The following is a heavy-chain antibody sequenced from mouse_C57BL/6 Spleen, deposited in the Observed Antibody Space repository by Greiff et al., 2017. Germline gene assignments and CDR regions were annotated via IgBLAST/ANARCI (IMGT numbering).Heavy chain of an antibody. CDR3: ARSKGYYDDGWYFDV. D-gene: IGHD2-4*01. V-gene: IGHV1-26*01. CDR2: INPNNGGT. CDR1: GYTFTDYY. Sequence: EVQLQQSGPELVKPGASVKISCKASGYTFTDYYMNWVKQSHGKSLEWIGDINPNNGGTSYNQKFKGKATLTVDKSSSTAYMELRSLTSEDSAVYDCARSKGYYDDGWYFDVWGTGTTVTVSS. J-gene: IGHJ1*03.